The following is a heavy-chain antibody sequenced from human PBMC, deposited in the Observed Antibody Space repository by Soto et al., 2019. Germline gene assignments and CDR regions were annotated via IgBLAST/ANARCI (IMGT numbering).Heavy chain of an antibody. CDR2: IDPSDSYT. D-gene: IGHD2-15*01. V-gene: IGHV5-10-1*01. Sequence: GESLKISCKGSGYSFTSYWISWVRQMPGKGLEWVGRIDPSDSYTNYSPSFQGHVTISADKSISTAYLQWSSLKASDTAMYYCARQSDCSGGSCYLFYYYGMDVWGQGTTVTVSS. CDR1: GYSFTSYW. CDR3: ARQSDCSGGSCYLFYYYGMDV. J-gene: IGHJ6*02.